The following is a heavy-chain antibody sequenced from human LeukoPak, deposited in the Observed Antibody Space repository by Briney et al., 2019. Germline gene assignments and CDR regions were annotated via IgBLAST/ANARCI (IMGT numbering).Heavy chain of an antibody. CDR3: ARGVDHDFWSGYYSYFDY. CDR2: IYYSGST. V-gene: IGHV4-59*01. Sequence: SQTLSLNCTVSGGSISSYYWSWIRQPPGKGLEWIGYIYYSGSTNYNPSLKSRVTISVDTSKNQFSLKLSSVTAADTAVYYCARGVDHDFWSGYYSYFDYWGQGTLVTVSS. CDR1: GGSISSYY. D-gene: IGHD3-3*01. J-gene: IGHJ4*02.